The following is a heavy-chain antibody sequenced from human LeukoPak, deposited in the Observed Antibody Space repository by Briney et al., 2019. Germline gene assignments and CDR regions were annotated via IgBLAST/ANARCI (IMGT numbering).Heavy chain of an antibody. D-gene: IGHD3-22*01. J-gene: IGHJ4*02. CDR1: GFTFSSYA. CDR2: ISGSGGST. CDR3: AKNPNYYDSSGYYSTLFDY. V-gene: IGHV3-23*01. Sequence: GGSLRLSCAASGFTFSSYAMSWVRQAPGKGLEWVSAISGSGGSTYYADSVKGRFTISRDDSKNTLYLQMNSLRAEDTAVYYCAKNPNYYDSSGYYSTLFDYWGQGTLVTVSS.